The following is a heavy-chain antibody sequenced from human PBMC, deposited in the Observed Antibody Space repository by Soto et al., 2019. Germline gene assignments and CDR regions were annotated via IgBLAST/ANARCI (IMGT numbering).Heavy chain of an antibody. V-gene: IGHV3-74*01. CDR2: INSDGSST. Sequence: PGGSLRLSCAASGFTFSSYWMHWVRQAPGKGLVWVSRINSDGSSTSYADSVKGRFTISRDNAKNTLYLQMNSLRAEDTAVYYCARKEKYSAYDCELCAFDIWGQGTRVTVSS. J-gene: IGHJ3*02. CDR3: ARKEKYSAYDCELCAFDI. CDR1: GFTFSSYW. D-gene: IGHD5-12*01.